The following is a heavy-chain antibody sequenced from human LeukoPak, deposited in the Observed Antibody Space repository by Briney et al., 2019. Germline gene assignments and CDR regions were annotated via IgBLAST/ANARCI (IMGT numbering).Heavy chain of an antibody. D-gene: IGHD2-15*01. CDR1: AFTFSNHA. J-gene: IGHJ4*02. CDR3: ARDLDALVVPQFDS. Sequence: GRSLRLSCAVSAFTFSNHAMHWVRQAPGKGLEWVAVISYDGSTQYYAGSVKGRFTISRDNSNNTLYLQMNSLRSEDTAVYYCARDLDALVVPQFDSWGQGTLVTVSS. V-gene: IGHV3-30-3*01. CDR2: ISYDGSTQ.